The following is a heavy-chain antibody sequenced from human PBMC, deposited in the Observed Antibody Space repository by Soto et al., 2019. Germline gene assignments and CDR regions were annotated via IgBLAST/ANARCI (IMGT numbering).Heavy chain of an antibody. CDR3: ARPSFGGVTPFVY. D-gene: IGHD3-16*01. J-gene: IGHJ4*02. CDR1: GGSISSSDHY. Sequence: SETLSLTCTVSGGSISSSDHYWGWIRQPPGKGLEWIGSIYNSGITYYNPSLKSRVTISVDTSKNQFSLKLNPVTAADTAVYFCARPSFGGVTPFVYWGQGTLVTVSS. V-gene: IGHV4-39*01. CDR2: IYNSGIT.